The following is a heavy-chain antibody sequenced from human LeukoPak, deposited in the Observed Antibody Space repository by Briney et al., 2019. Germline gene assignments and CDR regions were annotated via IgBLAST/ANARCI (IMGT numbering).Heavy chain of an antibody. J-gene: IGHJ3*02. CDR1: GGSISSYY. V-gene: IGHV4-4*07. CDR2: IYTSGST. Sequence: PSETLSLTCTVSGGSISSYYWSWIRQPARKGLEWIGRIYTSGSTNYNPSPKSRVTISVDTSKNQFSLKLSSVTAADTAVYYCACLTTADAFDIWGQGTMVTVSS. CDR3: ACLTTADAFDI. D-gene: IGHD3-22*01.